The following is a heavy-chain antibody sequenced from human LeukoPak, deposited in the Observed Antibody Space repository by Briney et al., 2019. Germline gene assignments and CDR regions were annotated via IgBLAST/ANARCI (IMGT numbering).Heavy chain of an antibody. CDR1: GFIFSYYG. V-gene: IGHV3-23*01. D-gene: IGHD2-2*02. CDR3: AKLYCSSTSCYKLLDY. J-gene: IGHJ4*02. CDR2: ISDSGDAT. Sequence: PGGSLRISCEVSGFIFSYYGMNWVRQAPGKGLEWVSAISDSGDATYYADSVKGRFTISRDNSKSTLYLQMNNLRAEDTAVYYCAKLYCSSTSCYKLLDYWGQGTLVTVSS.